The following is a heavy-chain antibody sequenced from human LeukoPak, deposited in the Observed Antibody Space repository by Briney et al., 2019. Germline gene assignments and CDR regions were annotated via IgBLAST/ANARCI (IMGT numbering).Heavy chain of an antibody. D-gene: IGHD1-26*01. CDR3: ARSTYSGSSYDY. Sequence: GGSLRLSCTASGFTFSSYWMHWVRQVPGKGLVWVSRIKSDGSSTTYAHSVKGPFTISRDNAKNTMYLQMSSLRAEDTAVYYCARSTYSGSSYDYWGQGTMVTVSS. V-gene: IGHV3-74*01. J-gene: IGHJ4*02. CDR2: IKSDGSST. CDR1: GFTFSSYW.